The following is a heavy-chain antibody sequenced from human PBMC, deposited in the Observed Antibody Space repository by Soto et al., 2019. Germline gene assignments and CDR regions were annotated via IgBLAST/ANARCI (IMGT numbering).Heavy chain of an antibody. J-gene: IGHJ4*02. CDR3: ATVSEGDCSLYYFDY. Sequence: ASVKVSCTVSGYTLTELSMHWVRQAPGKGLEWMGGFDPEDGETIYAQKFQGRVTMTEDTSTDTAYMELSSLRSEDTAVYYCATVSEGDCSLYYFDYWGQGTLVTVSS. CDR2: FDPEDGET. D-gene: IGHD2-21*01. V-gene: IGHV1-24*01. CDR1: GYTLTELS.